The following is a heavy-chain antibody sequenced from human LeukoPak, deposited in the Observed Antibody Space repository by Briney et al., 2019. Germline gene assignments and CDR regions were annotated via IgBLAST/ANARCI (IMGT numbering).Heavy chain of an antibody. CDR2: IWYDGSNK. D-gene: IGHD6-6*01. J-gene: IGHJ6*03. Sequence: PGRSLRPSCAASGFTFSSYGMHWVRQAPGKGLEWVAVIWYDGSNKYYADSVKGRFTISRDNSKNTLYLQMNSLRAEDTAVYYCAKTGYSSSSGPFDYYYYYMDVWGKGTTVTVSS. V-gene: IGHV3-33*06. CDR3: AKTGYSSSSGPFDYYYYYMDV. CDR1: GFTFSSYG.